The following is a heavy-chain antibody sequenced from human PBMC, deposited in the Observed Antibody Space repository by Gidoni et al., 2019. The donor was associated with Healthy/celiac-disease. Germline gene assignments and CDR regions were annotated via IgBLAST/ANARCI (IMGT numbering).Heavy chain of an antibody. CDR3: ARHEVVVVPAAILGFDY. V-gene: IGHV4-39*01. CDR2: IYYSGST. CDR1: GGSISSSSYY. D-gene: IGHD2-2*02. Sequence: QLQLQESGPGLVKPSETLSLTCTVSGGSISSSSYYWGWIRQPPGKGLEWIGSIYYSGSTYYNPSLKSRVTISVDTSKNQFSLKLSSVTAADTAVYYCARHEVVVVPAAILGFDYWGQGTLVTVSS. J-gene: IGHJ4*02.